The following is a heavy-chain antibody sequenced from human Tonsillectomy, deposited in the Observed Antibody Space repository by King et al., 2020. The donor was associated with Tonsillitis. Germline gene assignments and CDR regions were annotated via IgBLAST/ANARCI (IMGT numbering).Heavy chain of an antibody. Sequence: VQLQESGPGLVKPSETLSLTCTVSGGSISSYYWSWIRQPPGKGLEWIGYIYYSGSTNYNPSLKRRVTISVDTSKNQFSLKLNSVTAADTAVYYCAREGGFCSGGRWYSLFDNGGQGTLVPVSS. CDR3: AREGGFCSGGRWYSLFDN. V-gene: IGHV4-4*08. CDR1: GGSISSYY. J-gene: IGHJ4*02. D-gene: IGHD2-15*01. CDR2: IYYSGST.